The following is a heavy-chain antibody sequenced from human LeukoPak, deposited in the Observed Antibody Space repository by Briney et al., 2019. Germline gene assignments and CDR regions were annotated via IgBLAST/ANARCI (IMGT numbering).Heavy chain of an antibody. D-gene: IGHD5-18*01. CDR1: GGSFSGYY. CDR3: AKYSYGYPNWFDP. J-gene: IGHJ5*02. V-gene: IGHV4-34*01. Sequence: MTSETLSLTCAVYGGSFSGYYWSWIRQPPGKGLEWIGEINHSGSTNYNPSLKSRVTISVDTSKNQFSLKLSSVTAADTAVYYCAKYSYGYPNWFDPWGQGTLVTVSS. CDR2: INHSGST.